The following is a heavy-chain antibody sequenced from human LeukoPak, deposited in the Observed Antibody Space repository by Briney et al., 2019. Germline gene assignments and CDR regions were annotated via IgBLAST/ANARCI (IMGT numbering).Heavy chain of an antibody. CDR2: INHSGST. D-gene: IGHD2-15*01. J-gene: IGHJ4*02. V-gene: IGHV4-34*01. CDR1: GGSFSGYS. Sequence: SETLSLTCAVYGGSFSGYSWSWIRQPPGQGLEWIGEINHSGSTNYNPSLKSRVTISVDTSKNQFSLKLSSVTAADTAVYYCARSTGWSGWYYFDYWGQGTLVTVSS. CDR3: ARSTGWSGWYYFDY.